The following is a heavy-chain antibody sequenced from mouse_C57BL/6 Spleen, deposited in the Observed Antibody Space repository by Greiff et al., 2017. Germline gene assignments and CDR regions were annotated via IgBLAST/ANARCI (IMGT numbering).Heavy chain of an antibody. CDR2: IYPGDGDT. CDR3: AITLYYGSSEGYFDY. Sequence: QVQLQQSGPELVKPGASVKISCKASGYAFSSSWMNWVKQRPGKGLEWIGRIYPGDGDTNYNGKFKGKATLTADKSSSTAYMQLSSLTSEDAAVYFCAITLYYGSSEGYFDYWGQGTTLTVSS. D-gene: IGHD1-1*01. CDR1: GYAFSSSW. V-gene: IGHV1-82*01. J-gene: IGHJ2*01.